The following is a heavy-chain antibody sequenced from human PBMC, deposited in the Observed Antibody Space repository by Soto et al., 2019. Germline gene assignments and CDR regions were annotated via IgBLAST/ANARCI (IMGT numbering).Heavy chain of an antibody. J-gene: IGHJ5*02. V-gene: IGHV1-69*13. CDR3: AREGGGLPDLFNWFDP. Sequence: SVKVSCKASGGTFSSYAISWVRQAPGQGLEWMGGIIPIFGTANYAQKFQGRVTITADESTSTAYMELSSLRSEDTAVYYCAREGGGLPDLFNWFDPWGQGTLVTVSS. D-gene: IGHD3-16*01. CDR1: GGTFSSYA. CDR2: IIPIFGTA.